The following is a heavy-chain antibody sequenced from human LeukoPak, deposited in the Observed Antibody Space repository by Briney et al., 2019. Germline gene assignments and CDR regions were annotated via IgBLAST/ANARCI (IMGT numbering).Heavy chain of an antibody. V-gene: IGHV4-59*01. CDR1: GGSISSYY. CDR3: ARMAYFYDSSGYSQLDY. CDR2: IYSSGST. Sequence: PSETLSLTCTVSGGSISSYYWSWIRQSPGKGLEWIGNIYSSGSTNYNPSLKSRVTISLDTSKNQFSLKLSSVTAADTAVYYCARMAYFYDSSGYSQLDYWGQGTLVTVSS. J-gene: IGHJ4*02. D-gene: IGHD3-22*01.